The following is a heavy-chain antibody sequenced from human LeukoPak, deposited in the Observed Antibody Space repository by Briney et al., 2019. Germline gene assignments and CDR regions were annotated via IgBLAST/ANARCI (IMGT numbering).Heavy chain of an antibody. V-gene: IGHV3-7*01. D-gene: IGHD1-26*01. J-gene: IGHJ3*01. CDR1: GFTFRTYW. CDR3: ARWKMELQRNAFDF. Sequence: GGSLRLSCAASGFTFRTYWMSWIRQALGKGPEWVADTSRDGSEEYYVQSVKGRFTVSRDNAQNALFLQMTNLRVEDTAVYYCARWKMELQRNAFDFWGQGTVVTVSS. CDR2: TSRDGSEE.